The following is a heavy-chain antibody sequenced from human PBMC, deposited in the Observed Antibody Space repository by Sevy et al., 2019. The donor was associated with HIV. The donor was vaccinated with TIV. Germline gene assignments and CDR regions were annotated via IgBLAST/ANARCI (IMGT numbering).Heavy chain of an antibody. CDR1: GGSISSGGYY. Sequence: SKTLSLTCTVSGGSISSGGYYWSWIRQHPGKGLEWIGYIYYSGSTYYNPSLKSRVTISVDTSKNQFSLKLSSVTAADTAVYYCARMGRMTTVTTDYDAFDIWGQGTMVTVSS. CDR2: IYYSGST. D-gene: IGHD4-17*01. CDR3: ARMGRMTTVTTDYDAFDI. J-gene: IGHJ3*02. V-gene: IGHV4-31*03.